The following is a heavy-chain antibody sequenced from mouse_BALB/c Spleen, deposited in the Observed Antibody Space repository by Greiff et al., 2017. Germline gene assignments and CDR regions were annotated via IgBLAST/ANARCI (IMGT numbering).Heavy chain of an antibody. J-gene: IGHJ1*01. CDR2: ISSGSSTI. CDR3: ARGEGYWYFDV. CDR1: GFTFSSFG. V-gene: IGHV5-17*02. Sequence: EVMLVESGGGLVQPGGSLKLSCAASGFTFSSFGMHWVRQAPEKGLEWVAYISSGSSTIYYADTVKGRFTISRDNPKNTLFLQMTSLRSEDTAMYYCARGEGYWYFDVWGAGTTVTVSS.